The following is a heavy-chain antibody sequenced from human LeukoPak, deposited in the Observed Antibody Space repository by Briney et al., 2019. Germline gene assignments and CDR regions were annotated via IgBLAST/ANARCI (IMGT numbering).Heavy chain of an antibody. CDR3: ARAGRYCSSTSCYVFDY. V-gene: IGHV1-46*01. D-gene: IGHD2-2*01. CDR1: GYTFTSYY. CDR2: INPSGGST. Sequence: GASVKVSCKASGYTFTSYYMHWVRQAPRQGLEWMGIINPSGGSTSYAQKFQGRVTMTRDTSTSTVYMELSSLRSEDTAVYYCARAGRYCSSTSCYVFDYWGQGTLVTVSS. J-gene: IGHJ4*02.